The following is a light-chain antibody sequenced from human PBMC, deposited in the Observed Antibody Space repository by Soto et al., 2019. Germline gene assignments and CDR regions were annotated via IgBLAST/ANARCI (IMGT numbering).Light chain of an antibody. V-gene: IGKV2-28*01. CDR1: ESLLYSNGNNY. J-gene: IGKJ4*01. Sequence: DIVMTQSPLSLPVTPGEPASISCRSSESLLYSNGNNYLDWYLQKPGQIPQLLMYLGSTRASGVPDRFSGSGSGTDFTLTISRVEAEDVGVYYCMQALQTPLTFGGGTKVEIK. CDR2: LGS. CDR3: MQALQTPLT.